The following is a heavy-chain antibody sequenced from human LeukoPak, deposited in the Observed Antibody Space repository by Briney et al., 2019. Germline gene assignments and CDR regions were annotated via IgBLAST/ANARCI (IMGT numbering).Heavy chain of an antibody. Sequence: SGGSLRFSCAASGFTFSNAWMSWVRQAPGKGLEWVGRIKSKTDGGTTDYAAPVKGRFTISRDDSKNTLYLQMNSLKTEDTAVYYCTTVPDFWSGYVGYWGQGTLVTVSS. J-gene: IGHJ4*02. V-gene: IGHV3-15*01. D-gene: IGHD3-3*01. CDR2: IKSKTDGGTT. CDR3: TTVPDFWSGYVGY. CDR1: GFTFSNAW.